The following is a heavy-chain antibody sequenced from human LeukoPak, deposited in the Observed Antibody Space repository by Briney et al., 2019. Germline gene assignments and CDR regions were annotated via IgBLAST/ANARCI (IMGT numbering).Heavy chain of an antibody. Sequence: PPGGSLRLSCAASGSTFSSYAMSWVRQAPGKGLEWVSAISGSGGSTYYADSVKGRFTISRDNSKNTLYLQMNSLRAEDTAVYYCAKDKGGIAVAGNFDYWGQGTLVTVSS. D-gene: IGHD6-19*01. CDR3: AKDKGGIAVAGNFDY. V-gene: IGHV3-23*01. CDR1: GSTFSSYA. CDR2: ISGSGGST. J-gene: IGHJ4*02.